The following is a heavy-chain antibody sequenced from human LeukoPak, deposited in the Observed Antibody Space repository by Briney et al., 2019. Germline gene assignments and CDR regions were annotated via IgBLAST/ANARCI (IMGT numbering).Heavy chain of an antibody. CDR2: IISMFGEG. CDR3: ARRYYFDSPTYFDDAFDI. D-gene: IGHD3-9*01. CDR1: GGSFRTFS. Sequence: ASVKVSCKASGGSFRTFSMNWLRQAPRQRLEWMGGIISMFGEGNYAQKFQGRVTITTDESRRTAYMELRSLRSEDTAVYYCARRYYFDSPTYFDDAFDIWGQGTMVTVSS. V-gene: IGHV1-69*05. J-gene: IGHJ3*02.